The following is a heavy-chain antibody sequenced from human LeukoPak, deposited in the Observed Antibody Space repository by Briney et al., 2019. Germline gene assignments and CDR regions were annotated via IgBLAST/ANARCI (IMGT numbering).Heavy chain of an antibody. Sequence: GGSLRLSCAASGFIFSSYAMSWVRQAPGKGLEWVSTISGSGGSTYYADSVKGRFTISRDNSKNTVYLQMNSLRAEDTAVYYCARLTSPGPLSAGWFDPWGQGTLVTVSS. CDR3: ARLTSPGPLSAGWFDP. V-gene: IGHV3-23*01. J-gene: IGHJ5*02. CDR2: ISGSGGST. CDR1: GFIFSSYA. D-gene: IGHD3-10*01.